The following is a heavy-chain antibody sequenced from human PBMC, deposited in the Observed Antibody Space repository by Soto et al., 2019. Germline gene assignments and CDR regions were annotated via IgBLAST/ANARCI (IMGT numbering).Heavy chain of an antibody. CDR1: DNTFTYYG. J-gene: IGHJ6*02. D-gene: IGHD2-8*02. CDR2: ISGYNANT. CDR3: AAPGGNHFGMDV. Sequence: ASVKVSCKSFDNTFTYYGINWVRQAPGQGLEWLGWISGYNANTKEAQKFQDRVSMTADTSTRTAYLEVRSLTSDDTGVYFCAAPGGNHFGMDVWGQGTTVTVSS. V-gene: IGHV1-18*01.